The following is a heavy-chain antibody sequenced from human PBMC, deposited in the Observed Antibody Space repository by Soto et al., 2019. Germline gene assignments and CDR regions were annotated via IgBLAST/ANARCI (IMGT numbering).Heavy chain of an antibody. CDR2: IYYSGST. Sequence: QLQLQESGPGLVKPSETLSLTCTVSGGSISSSSYYWGWIRQPPGKGLEWIGSIYYSGSTYYNPSLKSPVTISVDTSKNQFSLKLSSVDAADTAVYYCARLGLLWVGGEWGNYWYFDLWGRGTLVTVSS. CDR3: ARLGLLWVGGEWGNYWYFDL. J-gene: IGHJ2*01. D-gene: IGHD3-10*01. CDR1: GGSISSSSYY. V-gene: IGHV4-39*01.